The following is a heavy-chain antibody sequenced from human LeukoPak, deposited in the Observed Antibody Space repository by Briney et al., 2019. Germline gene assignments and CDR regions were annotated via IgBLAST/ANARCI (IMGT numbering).Heavy chain of an antibody. J-gene: IGHJ5*02. CDR3: AREGRAAFDH. D-gene: IGHD6-25*01. CDR2: FRCNGDTI. CDR1: GFTFSDHY. V-gene: IGHV3-11*04. Sequence: PGASPRLCCAASGFTFSDHYMSWLRPAPGKGLEWVSYFRCNGDTIKYADSVKGPFTIPREKAQNSPYLPINRLNLEGTALYFCAREGRAAFDHWGQETMVTVSS.